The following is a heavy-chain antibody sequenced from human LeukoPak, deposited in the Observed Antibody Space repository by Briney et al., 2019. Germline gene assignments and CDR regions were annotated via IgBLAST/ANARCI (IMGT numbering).Heavy chain of an antibody. Sequence: GGSLRLSCAASGFTFKSFGMNWVRQAPGKGLEWVSAFSGSGVSTYYADSVKGRFTISRDNSKNTLYLQIHSLRVEDTGVYYCAKGGSSSWDFFDYWGQGTLVTVSS. CDR1: GFTFKSFG. CDR2: FSGSGVST. D-gene: IGHD6-13*01. J-gene: IGHJ4*02. CDR3: AKGGSSSWDFFDY. V-gene: IGHV3-23*01.